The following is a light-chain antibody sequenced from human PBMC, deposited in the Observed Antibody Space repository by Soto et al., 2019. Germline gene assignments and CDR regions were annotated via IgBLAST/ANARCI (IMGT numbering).Light chain of an antibody. CDR3: QQRSNWPLT. CDR2: GVS. Sequence: VLTQSPATLYVSPGERATLSCGASQSVGTYLAWYQQKPGQAPRLLISGVSNRATNIPARFSVIGSGTDFTLTVSSLEPEDFAVYDCQQRSNWPLTFCGGTKVDIK. CDR1: QSVGTY. J-gene: IGKJ4*01. V-gene: IGKV3-11*01.